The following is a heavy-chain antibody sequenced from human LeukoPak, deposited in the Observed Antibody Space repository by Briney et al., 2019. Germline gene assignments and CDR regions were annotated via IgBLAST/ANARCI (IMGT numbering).Heavy chain of an antibody. Sequence: GASVKVSCKVSGYTLTELSMHWVRQAPGKGLEWMGGFDPEDGETIYAQKFQGRVTMTEDTSTDTAYMELSSLRSEDTAAYYCATSLQLWFKVGFDYWGQGTLVTVSS. CDR1: GYTLTELS. CDR2: FDPEDGET. D-gene: IGHD5-18*01. J-gene: IGHJ4*02. V-gene: IGHV1-24*01. CDR3: ATSLQLWFKVGFDY.